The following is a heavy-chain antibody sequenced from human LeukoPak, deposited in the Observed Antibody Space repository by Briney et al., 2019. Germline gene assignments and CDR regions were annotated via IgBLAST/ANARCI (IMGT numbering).Heavy chain of an antibody. J-gene: IGHJ2*01. V-gene: IGHV4-61*02. Sequence: SETLSLTCTVSGGSISNLNYYWSWIRQPAGKGLEWIGRIYASGSTNYNPSLKSRVTISVDTSKNQFSLKLSSVTAADTAVYYCARHFLGGRGMGAHWYFDLWGRGTLVTVSS. D-gene: IGHD3-16*01. CDR2: IYASGST. CDR1: GGSISNLNYY. CDR3: ARHFLGGRGMGAHWYFDL.